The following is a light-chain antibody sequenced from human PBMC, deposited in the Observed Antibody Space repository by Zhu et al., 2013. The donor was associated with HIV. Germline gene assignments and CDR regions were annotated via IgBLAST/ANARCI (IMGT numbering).Light chain of an antibody. J-gene: IGKJ4*01. Sequence: DIVMTQSPLSLPVTPGEPASISCRSSQSLLHSNGYNYLDWYLQKPGQSPQLLIYLGSNRASGVPGRFSGSGSGTDFTLKISRVEAEDVGIYYCMQSIQLPLTFGGGTKVEIK. V-gene: IGKV2-28*01. CDR3: MQSIQLPLT. CDR2: LGS. CDR1: QSLLHSNGYNY.